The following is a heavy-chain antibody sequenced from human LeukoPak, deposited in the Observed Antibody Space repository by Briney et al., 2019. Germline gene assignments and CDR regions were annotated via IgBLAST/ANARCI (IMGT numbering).Heavy chain of an antibody. CDR1: EFTFSHYA. CDR3: ARESYGDYFFDY. J-gene: IGHJ4*02. Sequence: SGRSLRLSCAASEFTFSHYAMHWVRQAPGRGLEWVAIISYDGSNINHADSAKGRFTISRDNSKSTLYLQMNSLETEDTAVYYCARESYGDYFFDYWGQGTLVTVSS. D-gene: IGHD4-17*01. CDR2: ISYDGSNI. V-gene: IGHV3-30-3*01.